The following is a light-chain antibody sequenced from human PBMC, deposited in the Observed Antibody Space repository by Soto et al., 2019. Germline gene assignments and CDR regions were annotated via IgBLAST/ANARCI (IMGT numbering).Light chain of an antibody. CDR3: CSYAGSYV. V-gene: IGLV2-23*02. Sequence: QSVLTQPASVSGSPGQSITIFCTGTSSDVGSYNLVSWYQQHPGKAPKLMIYEVSKRPSGVSNRFSGSKSGNTASLTISGLQAEDEADYYCCSYAGSYVFGTGTKVTVL. CDR1: SSDVGSYNL. J-gene: IGLJ1*01. CDR2: EVS.